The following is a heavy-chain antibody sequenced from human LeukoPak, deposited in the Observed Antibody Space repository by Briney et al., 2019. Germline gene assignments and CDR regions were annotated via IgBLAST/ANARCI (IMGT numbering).Heavy chain of an antibody. CDR2: IYYSGST. Sequence: SETLSLTCTVSGGSISSYYWSWIRQPPGKGLEWIGYIYYSGSTNYNPSLKSRVTISVDTSKNQFSLKLSSVTAADTAVYYCARGAPNCSGGSCYSGVFDYWGQGTLVTVSS. V-gene: IGHV4-59*01. J-gene: IGHJ4*02. CDR1: GGSISSYY. D-gene: IGHD2-15*01. CDR3: ARGAPNCSGGSCYSGVFDY.